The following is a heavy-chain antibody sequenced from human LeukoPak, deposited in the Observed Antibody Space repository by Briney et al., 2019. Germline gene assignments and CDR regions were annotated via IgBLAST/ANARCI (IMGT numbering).Heavy chain of an antibody. V-gene: IGHV4-38-2*01. CDR3: ARTIGYCTNGVCSIHFYYYMDV. CDR2: ISYSGST. D-gene: IGHD2-8*01. CDR1: GYSISNGYY. Sequence: SETLSLTCAVSGYSISNGYYWGWIRQPPGKGLEWIGSISYSGSTNYNPSLKSRVTISVDTSKNQFSLKLSSVTAADTAVYYCARTIGYCTNGVCSIHFYYYMDVWGKGTTVTVSS. J-gene: IGHJ6*03.